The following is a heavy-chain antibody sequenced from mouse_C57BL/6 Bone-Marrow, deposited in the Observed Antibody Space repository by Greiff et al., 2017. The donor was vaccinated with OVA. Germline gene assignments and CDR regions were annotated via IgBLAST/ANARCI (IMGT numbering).Heavy chain of an antibody. V-gene: IGHV1-81*01. J-gene: IGHJ3*01. CDR1: GYTFTSYG. D-gene: IGHD1-1*01. CDR2: IYPRSGNT. Sequence: VQLQQSGAELARPGASVKLSCKASGYTFTSYGISWVRQRTGQGLEWIGEIYPRSGNTYYNEKFKGKATLTADKSSSTVYMELLSLTSEDSAVYFCARVYGGSYEAWFAYWGQGTLVTVSA. CDR3: ARVYGGSYEAWFAY.